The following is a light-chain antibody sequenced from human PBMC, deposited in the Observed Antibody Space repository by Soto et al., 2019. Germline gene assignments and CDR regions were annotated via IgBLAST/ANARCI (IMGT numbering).Light chain of an antibody. V-gene: IGKV3-20*01. CDR2: AAS. J-gene: IGKJ5*01. CDR3: QHYESSSSIT. CDR1: QSVSSSY. Sequence: EIVLTQSPGTLSLSPGERATLSCRASQSVSSSYLVWYQQSPGQAPRLLIYAASSRATGIPDRFSGSGSGTDFTLTITRLEPEDFAVYYCQHYESSSSITFGHGTRLEIK.